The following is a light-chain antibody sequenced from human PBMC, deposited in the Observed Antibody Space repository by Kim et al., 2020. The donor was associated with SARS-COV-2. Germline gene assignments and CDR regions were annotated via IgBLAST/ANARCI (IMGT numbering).Light chain of an antibody. V-gene: IGLV6-57*03. CDR2: ADN. Sequence: GKTVTISCTRRSGSIASNYVQWYQQRPGSAHTTMIYADNQRPSGVPARFSGSIDSSSNSASLTISGLKTEDEADYYCQSYDSSNQVFGGGTQLTVL. J-gene: IGLJ2*01. CDR3: QSYDSSNQV. CDR1: SGSIASNY.